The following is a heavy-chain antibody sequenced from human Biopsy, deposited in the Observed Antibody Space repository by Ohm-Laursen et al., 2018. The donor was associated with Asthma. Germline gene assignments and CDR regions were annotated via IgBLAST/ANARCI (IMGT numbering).Heavy chain of an antibody. CDR1: GGTFNTYA. D-gene: IGHD2-2*01. Sequence: SVKVSCKSLGGTFNTYAIGWVRQAPGQGLEWMGGVNSVFGTTTYPQKFQDRVTITADDSTSTVYMELSSLRSEDTAVYYCARKAGSCISRTCYSLDFWGQGTLVTVSS. CDR2: VNSVFGTT. J-gene: IGHJ4*02. V-gene: IGHV1-69*13. CDR3: ARKAGSCISRTCYSLDF.